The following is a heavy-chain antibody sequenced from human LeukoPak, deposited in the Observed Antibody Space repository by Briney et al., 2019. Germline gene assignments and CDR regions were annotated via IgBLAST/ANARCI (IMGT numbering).Heavy chain of an antibody. CDR3: AKLTSGPGSSALFDY. V-gene: IGHV3-23*01. J-gene: IGHJ4*02. Sequence: GGSLRLSCAASGFTFSSYAMSWVRQAPGKGLEWASAISGSGGSTYYADSVRGRFTISRDNSKNTLYLQMNSLRAEDTAVYYCAKLTSGPGSSALFDYWGQGTLVTVSS. CDR2: ISGSGGST. D-gene: IGHD1-26*01. CDR1: GFTFSSYA.